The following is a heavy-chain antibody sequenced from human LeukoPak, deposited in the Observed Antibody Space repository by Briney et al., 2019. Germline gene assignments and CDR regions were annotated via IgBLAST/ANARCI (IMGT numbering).Heavy chain of an antibody. CDR3: ARHQDDSSGYYYTASFDY. V-gene: IGHV4-39*01. Sequence: PSETLSLTCTVSGGSISSSSYCWGWIRQPPGKGLEWIRSIYYSGSTYYNPSLRSRVTISVDTSKNQFSLKLSSVTAADTAVYYCARHQDDSSGYYYTASFDYWGQGTLVTVSS. CDR2: IYYSGST. CDR1: GGSISSSSYC. J-gene: IGHJ4*02. D-gene: IGHD3-22*01.